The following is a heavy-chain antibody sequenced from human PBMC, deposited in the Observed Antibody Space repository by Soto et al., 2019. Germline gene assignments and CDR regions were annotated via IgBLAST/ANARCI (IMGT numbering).Heavy chain of an antibody. J-gene: IGHJ4*02. D-gene: IGHD2-15*01. V-gene: IGHV3-11*01. CDR3: ARYIVVVVAATPSPHFDY. CDR2: ISSSGSTI. Sequence: QVQLVESGGGLVKPGGSLRPSCAASGFTFSDYYMSWIRQAPGKGLEWVSYISSSGSTIYYADSVKGRFTISRDNAKNSLYLQMNSLRAEDTAVYYCARYIVVVVAATPSPHFDYWGQGTLVTVSS. CDR1: GFTFSDYY.